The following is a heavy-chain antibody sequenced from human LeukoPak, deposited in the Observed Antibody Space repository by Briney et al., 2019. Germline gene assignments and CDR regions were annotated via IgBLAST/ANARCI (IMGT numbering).Heavy chain of an antibody. D-gene: IGHD3-22*01. CDR2: IIPILGLT. CDR1: GGTLSSYP. CDR3: ASRYYDSSEYYQYYFDY. J-gene: IGHJ4*02. V-gene: IGHV1-69*02. Sequence: SVKVSCKASGGTLSSYPVSWVRQAPGQGLELMGRIIPILGLTNYAQRFQGRVTITADTSTKSVYMELNSLTSEDSAVYYCASRYYDSSEYYQYYFDYWGQGTLVTVSS.